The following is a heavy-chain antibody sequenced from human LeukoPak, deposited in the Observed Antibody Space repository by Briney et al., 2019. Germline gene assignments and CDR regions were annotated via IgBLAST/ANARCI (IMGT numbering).Heavy chain of an antibody. D-gene: IGHD3-22*01. V-gene: IGHV3-49*03. Sequence: GGSLRLSCTASGFTFGDYAMSWLRQAPGKGLEWVGFIRSKAYGGTTEYAASVKGRFTISRDDSKSIAYLQMNSLKTEDTAVYYCTSSITMIVVGWGQGTLVTVSS. CDR3: TSSITMIVVG. J-gene: IGHJ4*02. CDR2: IRSKAYGGTT. CDR1: GFTFGDYA.